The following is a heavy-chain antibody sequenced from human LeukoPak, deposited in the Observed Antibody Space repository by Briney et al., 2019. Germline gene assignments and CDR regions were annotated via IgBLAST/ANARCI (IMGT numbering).Heavy chain of an antibody. Sequence: GGSLRLSCAASGFTFSSYGMHWVRQAPGKGLEWVAVISYDGSNKYYADSVKGRFTISTDNSKNTLYLQMNSLRAEDTAVYYCAKDLLSGSQFTDGDWGQGTLVTVSS. D-gene: IGHD1-26*01. J-gene: IGHJ4*02. CDR3: AKDLLSGSQFTDGD. CDR2: ISYDGSNK. CDR1: GFTFSSYG. V-gene: IGHV3-30*18.